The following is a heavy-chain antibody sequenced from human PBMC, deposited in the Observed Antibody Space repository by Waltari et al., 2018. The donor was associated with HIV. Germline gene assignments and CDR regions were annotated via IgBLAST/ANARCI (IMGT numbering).Heavy chain of an antibody. D-gene: IGHD3-22*01. Sequence: QVQLQQWGAGPLKPSETPSLTCTVHGGSFSGSYWTWIRQPPGKGLEWIGEVNHSGTTNYNPSLKSRVTISVDTSKNQFSLKLSSVTAADTAVYYCARGEGWLTPFDSWGQGTLVTVSS. CDR1: GGSFSGSY. CDR2: VNHSGTT. J-gene: IGHJ4*02. CDR3: ARGEGWLTPFDS. V-gene: IGHV4-34*01.